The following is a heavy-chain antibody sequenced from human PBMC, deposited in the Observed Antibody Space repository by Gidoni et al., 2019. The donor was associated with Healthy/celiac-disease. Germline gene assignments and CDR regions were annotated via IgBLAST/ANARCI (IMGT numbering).Heavy chain of an antibody. CDR3: ARVWIQLRYGMDV. V-gene: IGHV4-31*03. J-gene: IGHJ6*02. CDR1: GGSISSGGYY. CDR2: IYYSGST. D-gene: IGHD5-18*01. Sequence: QVQLQESGPGLVKPSQTLSLTCTVSGGSISSGGYYWSWHRQHPGKGLEWIGYIYYSGSTYYNPSLKSRVTISVDTSKNQFALKLSSVTAADTAVYYCARVWIQLRYGMDVWGQGTTVTVSS.